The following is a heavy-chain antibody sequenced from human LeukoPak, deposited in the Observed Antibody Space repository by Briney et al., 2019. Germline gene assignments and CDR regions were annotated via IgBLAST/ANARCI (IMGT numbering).Heavy chain of an antibody. D-gene: IGHD1-1*01. J-gene: IGHJ3*02. CDR2: INGDGDGK. CDR1: RFSFRRFW. CDR3: ARDSSPDSATTYYDALDM. V-gene: IGHV3-7*01. Sequence: GGSLRLSCAGSRFSFRRFWMTWVRQAPGRGLEWVANINGDGDGKRYADSVKDRFTISRDNARSLVFLQIHSLRDEDTALYYCARDSSPDSATTYYDALDMWGQGTMVTVSS.